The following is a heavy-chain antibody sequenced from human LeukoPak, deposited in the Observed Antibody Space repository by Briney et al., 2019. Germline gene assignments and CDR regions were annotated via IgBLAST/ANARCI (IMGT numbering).Heavy chain of an antibody. CDR1: GYTLTELS. CDR3: ATGVFAGYGMDV. Sequence: ASVKVSCKVSGYTLTELSMHWVRQAPGKGLEWMGGFDPEDGETIYAQKFQGRVTMTEDTSTDTAYMELSSLRSEDTALYYCATGVFAGYGMDVWGQGTTVTVSS. CDR2: FDPEDGET. D-gene: IGHD3-3*01. V-gene: IGHV1-24*01. J-gene: IGHJ6*02.